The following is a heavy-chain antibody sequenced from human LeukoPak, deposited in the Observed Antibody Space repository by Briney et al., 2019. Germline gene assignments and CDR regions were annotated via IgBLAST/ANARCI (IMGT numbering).Heavy chain of an antibody. CDR3: ARGPDYGDYVDGPVPFDY. CDR1: GYTFTSYY. CDR2: INPSGGST. J-gene: IGHJ4*02. Sequence: ASVKLSCKASGYTFTSYYMHWVRQAPGQGLEWMGIINPSGGSTSYAQKFQGGVTMTRDTSTSTVYMELSSLRSEDTAVYYCARGPDYGDYVDGPVPFDYWGQGTLVTVSS. V-gene: IGHV1-46*01. D-gene: IGHD4-17*01.